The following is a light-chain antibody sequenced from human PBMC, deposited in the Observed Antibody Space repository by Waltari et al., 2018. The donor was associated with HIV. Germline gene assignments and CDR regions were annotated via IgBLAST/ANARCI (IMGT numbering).Light chain of an antibody. V-gene: IGKV3-20*01. Sequence: EIVLTQSPDTVSLSPGERVTLSCRASQTVSSSSLAWHQQKPGQAPRLLIYGAPSRATGIPDRFSGSGSGTDFTLTISRLEPEDFAVYYCQQYGSSVWTFGQGTKVEI. CDR2: GAP. J-gene: IGKJ1*01. CDR3: QQYGSSVWT. CDR1: QTVSSSS.